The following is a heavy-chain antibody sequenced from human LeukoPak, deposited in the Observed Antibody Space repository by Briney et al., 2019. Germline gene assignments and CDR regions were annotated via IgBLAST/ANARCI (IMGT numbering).Heavy chain of an antibody. CDR1: GGSISSYY. Sequence: SETLSLTCAASGGSISSYYWSWVRQPPGKGLEWVGYIYYRGSANYNPSLKSRITISVDTSKNQFSLKLSSVAAADTAVYYCAGANSSKFYYLDYWGQGTLVTVSS. J-gene: IGHJ4*02. V-gene: IGHV4-59*01. D-gene: IGHD6-13*01. CDR2: IYYRGSA. CDR3: AGANSSKFYYLDY.